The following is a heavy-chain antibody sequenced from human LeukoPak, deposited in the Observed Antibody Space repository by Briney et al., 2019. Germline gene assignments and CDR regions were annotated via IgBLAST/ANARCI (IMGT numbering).Heavy chain of an antibody. D-gene: IGHD3-10*01. J-gene: IGHJ5*02. CDR1: GDSFSSNSAA. Sequence: SQTLSPTCAISGDSFSSNSAAWNWIRQSPSRGLEWLGRTYYRSKWYNDYAVSVKSRITINPDTSKNQFSLQLNSVTPEDTAVYYCARAVSRAVLSWFDPWGQGTLVTVSS. V-gene: IGHV6-1*01. CDR3: ARAVSRAVLSWFDP. CDR2: TYYRSKWYN.